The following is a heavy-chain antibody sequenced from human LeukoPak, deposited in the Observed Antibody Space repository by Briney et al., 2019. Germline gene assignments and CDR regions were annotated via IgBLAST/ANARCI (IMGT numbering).Heavy chain of an antibody. CDR2: LNPNSGDT. CDR3: ARGRNIEMTTMSGGSDY. V-gene: IGHV1-2*02. D-gene: IGHD5-24*01. J-gene: IGHJ4*02. CDR1: GYTFTDYY. Sequence: GSVQVSCKASGYTFTDYYMHWVRQAPGQGLEWMGWLNPNSGDTNYAQKFQGRVSMTRDTSISTAYMDLSDLRSDDTAVYYCARGRNIEMTTMSGGSDYWGQGTLVTVSS.